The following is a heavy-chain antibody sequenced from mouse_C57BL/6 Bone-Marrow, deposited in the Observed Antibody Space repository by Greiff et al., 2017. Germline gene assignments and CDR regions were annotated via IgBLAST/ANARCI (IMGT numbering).Heavy chain of an antibody. J-gene: IGHJ1*03. CDR2: IDPSDSYT. CDR3: ARDYYYGSGWYFDV. CDR1: GYTLTSYW. V-gene: IGHV1-69*01. D-gene: IGHD1-1*01. Sequence: QVQLQQPGAELVMPGASVKLSCKASGYTLTSYWMHWVKQRPGQGLEWIGEIDPSDSYTNYNQKFKGKSTLTVDKSSSTAYMQLSSLTSEDSAVYYCARDYYYGSGWYFDVWGTGTTVTVSS.